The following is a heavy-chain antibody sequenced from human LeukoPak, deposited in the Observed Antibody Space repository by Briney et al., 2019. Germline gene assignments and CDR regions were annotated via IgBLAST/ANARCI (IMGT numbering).Heavy chain of an antibody. CDR1: GYTFTAYC. CDR3: ARKYYCDSSGYYYDDAFDI. V-gene: IGHV1-2*06. CDR2: INPNSGGT. J-gene: IGHJ3*02. Sequence: ASVKVSCKASGYTFTAYCMHWVRQAPGQGLEWMGRINPNSGGTNYALNSQGRVTMTRDTSISTAYMGLSRLRSDDTAVYYCARKYYCDSSGYYYDDAFDIWGQGTMVTVSS. D-gene: IGHD3-22*01.